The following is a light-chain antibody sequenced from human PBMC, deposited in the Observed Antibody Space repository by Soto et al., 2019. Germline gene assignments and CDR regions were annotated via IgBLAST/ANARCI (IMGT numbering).Light chain of an antibody. CDR3: QTWGTGIRV. CDR2: INSDGSH. J-gene: IGLJ1*01. V-gene: IGLV4-69*01. Sequence: QPVLTQSSSASASLGASVKFICTLSSGHSSYAIAWHQQQPEKGPRYLMKINSDGSHSKGDGIPDRFSGSSSGAERYLTISSLQSEDEADYYCQTWGTGIRVFGTGTKLTVL. CDR1: SGHSSYA.